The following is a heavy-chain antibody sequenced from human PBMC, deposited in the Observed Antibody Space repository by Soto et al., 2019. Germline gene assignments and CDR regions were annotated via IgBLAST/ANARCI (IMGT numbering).Heavy chain of an antibody. J-gene: IGHJ4*02. V-gene: IGHV1-18*01. CDR3: ARDQSYGGPFDF. CDR1: GYTFTSYG. Sequence: ASVKVSCKASGYTFTSYGISWVRQAPGQGLEWMGWINAYNGNTNYAQKLQGRVTMTTDTSASTAYMELRSLRSDDTAVYYCARDQSYGGPFDFWGQGTLVTVSS. D-gene: IGHD4-17*01. CDR2: INAYNGNT.